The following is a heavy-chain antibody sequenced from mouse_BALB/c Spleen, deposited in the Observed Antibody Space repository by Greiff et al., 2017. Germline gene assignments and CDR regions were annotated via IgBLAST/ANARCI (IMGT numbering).Heavy chain of an antibody. V-gene: IGHV5-6-5*01. J-gene: IGHJ4*01. CDR1: GFTFSSYA. CDR2: ISSGGST. D-gene: IGHD2-3*01. CDR3: AGLLYAMDY. Sequence: VQLKESGGGLVKPGGSLKLSCAASGFTFSSYAMSWVRQTPEKRLEWVASISSGGSTYYPDSVKGRFTISRDNARNILDLQMSSLRSEDTAMYYCAGLLYAMDYWGQGTSVTVSS.